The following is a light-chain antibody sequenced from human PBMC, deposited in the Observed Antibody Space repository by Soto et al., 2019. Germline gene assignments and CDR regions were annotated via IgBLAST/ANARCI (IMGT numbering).Light chain of an antibody. CDR1: SSDIGRYDL. V-gene: IGLV2-23*02. J-gene: IGLJ2*01. CDR2: EVT. Sequence: QSALAQPASVSGSPGQSITISCTGTSSDIGRYDLVAWYQQHPGEAPKLVIYEVTKRPSGISDRFSVSKSGNTASLTISGLQAEDEATYFYCSHAGRGTVLFGGGTKLTVL. CDR3: CSHAGRGTVL.